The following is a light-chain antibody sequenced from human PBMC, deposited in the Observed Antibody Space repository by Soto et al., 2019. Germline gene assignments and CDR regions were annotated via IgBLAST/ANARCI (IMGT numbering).Light chain of an antibody. Sequence: SYELTQPPSVSVAPGKTARITCGGIYIGSETVHWYQQKPGQAPGLVIYNDSDRPSGIPERFSGSNSGNTATLTISRVEAGDEADYYCQLWDSSSDHQVFGGGTKLTAL. CDR3: QLWDSSSDHQV. CDR2: NDS. J-gene: IGLJ2*01. V-gene: IGLV3-21*04. CDR1: YIGSET.